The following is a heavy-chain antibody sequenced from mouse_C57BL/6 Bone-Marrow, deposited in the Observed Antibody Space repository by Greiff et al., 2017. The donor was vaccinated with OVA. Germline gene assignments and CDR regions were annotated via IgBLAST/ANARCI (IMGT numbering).Heavy chain of an antibody. V-gene: IGHV1-55*01. J-gene: IGHJ3*01. D-gene: IGHD2-4*01. CDR2: IYPGSGST. CDR1: GYTFTSYW. CDR3: AREGYDYGWFAY. Sequence: QVHVKQPGAELVKPGASVKMSCKASGYTFTSYWITWVKQRPGQGLEWIGDIYPGSGSTNYNEKFKSKATLTVDTSSSTAYMQLSSLTSEDSAVYYCAREGYDYGWFAYWGQGTLVTVSA.